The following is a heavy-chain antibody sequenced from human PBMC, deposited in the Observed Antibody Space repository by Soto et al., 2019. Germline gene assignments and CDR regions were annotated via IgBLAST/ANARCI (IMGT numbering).Heavy chain of an antibody. Sequence: QVQLQESGPGLVKPSQTLSLTCTVSGGSISSGDYYWSWIRQPPGKGLEWIGYIYYSGSTYYNPSLKSRVTISVDTSKNQFSRKLSSVTAADTAVYYCARGRSIAARLYYYYGMDVWGQGTTVTVSS. CDR1: GGSISSGDYY. CDR2: IYYSGST. V-gene: IGHV4-30-4*01. J-gene: IGHJ6*02. D-gene: IGHD6-6*01. CDR3: ARGRSIAARLYYYYGMDV.